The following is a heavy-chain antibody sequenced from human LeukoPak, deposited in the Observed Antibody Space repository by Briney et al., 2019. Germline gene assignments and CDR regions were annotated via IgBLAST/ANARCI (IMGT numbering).Heavy chain of an antibody. J-gene: IGHJ5*02. CDR2: IYYGGST. Sequence: SETLSLTCTVSGGSISSYYWSWIRQPPGKGLEWIGYIYYGGSTNYNPSPKSRVTISVDTSKNQFSLKLSSVTAADTAVYYCARGSYGYPDLYCSGGSCPYNRFDPWGQGTLVTVSS. V-gene: IGHV4-59*01. CDR3: ARGSYGYPDLYCSGGSCPYNRFDP. CDR1: GGSISSYY. D-gene: IGHD2-15*01.